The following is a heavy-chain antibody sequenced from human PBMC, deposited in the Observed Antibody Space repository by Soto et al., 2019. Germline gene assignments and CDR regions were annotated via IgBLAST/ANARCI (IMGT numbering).Heavy chain of an antibody. V-gene: IGHV3-7*04. D-gene: IGHD3-22*01. CDR2: IKHDGSVR. Sequence: EVQLVESGGGLVQPGGSLRLSCAASGLTFRGSWMSWVRQAPGKGLEWVANIKHDGSVRYYVDTGAGRFTISKDNAKNSLYLQLNSLRAEETAVYYFARDYDRTPGIYWGQGTLVTVSS. J-gene: IGHJ4*02. CDR3: ARDYDRTPGIY. CDR1: GLTFRGSW.